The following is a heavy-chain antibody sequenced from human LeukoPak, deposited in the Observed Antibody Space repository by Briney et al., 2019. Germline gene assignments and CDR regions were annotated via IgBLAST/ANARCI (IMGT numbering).Heavy chain of an antibody. V-gene: IGHV4-59*01. CDR3: ARGEDIVLMVYGGAFDI. D-gene: IGHD2-8*01. J-gene: IGHJ3*02. CDR1: GGSISSYY. CDR2: IYYSGST. Sequence: PSETLSLTCTVSGGSISSYYWSWIRQPPGKGLEWIGYIYYSGSTNYNPSLKSRVTISVDTSKNQFSLKLSSVTAADTAVYYCARGEDIVLMVYGGAFDIWGQGTRVTVSS.